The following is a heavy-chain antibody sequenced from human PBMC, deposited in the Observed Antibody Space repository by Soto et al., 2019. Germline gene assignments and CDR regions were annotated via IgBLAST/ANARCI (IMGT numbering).Heavy chain of an antibody. J-gene: IGHJ4*02. CDR2: FDPNDGET. CDR1: GFALTDLS. Sequence: QVQLVQSGAEVKKPGASVRVSCKVSGFALTDLSMHWVRQAPGKGLEWMGSFDPNDGETIYAQKFQGRVTMTEDTSTNTAYMELSSLISEDTAVYYCTIIYTGWATFDYWGQGMLVTVSS. CDR3: TIIYTGWATFDY. D-gene: IGHD5-12*01. V-gene: IGHV1-24*01.